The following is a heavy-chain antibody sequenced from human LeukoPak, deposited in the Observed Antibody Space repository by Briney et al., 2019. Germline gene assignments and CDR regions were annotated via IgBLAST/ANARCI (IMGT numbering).Heavy chain of an antibody. Sequence: GGSLRLSCAASGFTFSGYGMHWVRQAPGKGLEWVTGIAYDGSRKHYADSVKGRFTISRDNSKNTLYLLMDSLRAEDTGVYYCATARDNYDISGFSALEDWGQGTLVTVSS. V-gene: IGHV3-30*03. D-gene: IGHD3-22*01. CDR3: ATARDNYDISGFSALED. J-gene: IGHJ4*02. CDR1: GFTFSGYG. CDR2: IAYDGSRK.